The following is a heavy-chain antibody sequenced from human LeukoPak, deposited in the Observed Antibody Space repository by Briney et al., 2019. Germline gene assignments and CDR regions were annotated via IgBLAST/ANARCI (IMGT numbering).Heavy chain of an antibody. J-gene: IGHJ4*02. CDR2: IGTAGDT. Sequence: PGGSLRLSCAASGFTFSGYDMHWVRQATGKGLEWVSGIGTAGDTYYSGSVKGRLTISRENAKNSLYLQMNSLRAGDTAVYYCARGFRGYNYEFDYWGQGTLVTVSS. CDR3: ARGFRGYNYEFDY. V-gene: IGHV3-13*04. D-gene: IGHD5-18*01. CDR1: GFTFSGYD.